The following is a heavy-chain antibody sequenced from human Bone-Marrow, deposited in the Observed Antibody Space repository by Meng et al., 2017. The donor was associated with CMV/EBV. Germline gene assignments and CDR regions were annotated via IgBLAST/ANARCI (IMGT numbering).Heavy chain of an antibody. CDR1: GGYFSGYY. D-gene: IGHD6-6*01. CDR3: ARGLSSSSRAPAY. V-gene: IGHV4-34*01. J-gene: IGHJ4*02. CDR2: INHSGST. Sequence: CAVYGGYFSGYYWSWIRQPPGKGLEWIGEINHSGSTNYNPSLKSRVTISVDTSKNQFSLKLSSVTAADTAVYYCARGLSSSSRAPAYWGQGTLVTVSS.